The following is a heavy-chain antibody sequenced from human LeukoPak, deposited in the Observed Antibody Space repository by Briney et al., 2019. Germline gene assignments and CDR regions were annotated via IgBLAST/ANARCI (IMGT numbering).Heavy chain of an antibody. CDR1: GFTFSSYA. D-gene: IGHD3-10*01. CDR2: ISSSSSTI. CDR3: ARESLDRGADY. J-gene: IGHJ4*02. V-gene: IGHV3-48*04. Sequence: GGSLRLSCAASGFTFSSYAMSWVRQAPGKGLEWVSYISSSSSTIYYADSVKGRFTISRDNAKNSLYLQMNSLRAEDTAVYYCARESLDRGADYWGQGTLVTVSS.